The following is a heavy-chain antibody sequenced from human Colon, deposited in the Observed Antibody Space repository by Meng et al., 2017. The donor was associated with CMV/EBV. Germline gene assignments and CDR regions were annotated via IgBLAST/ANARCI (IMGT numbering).Heavy chain of an antibody. CDR2: IYTQDAGT. V-gene: IGHV1-2*02. D-gene: IGHD6-13*01. Sequence: QGELVQDGTGEKTHGASVKCSCMSSEYTFTANHLDWVRQAPGQGREWMSWIYTQDAGTYYGQKFKARVTLTSDTSITTAYMAFSGTTSDDSAIYYSVRESWYFDFWGEGTLVTVSS. CDR3: VRESWYFDF. CDR1: EYTFTANH. J-gene: IGHJ4*02.